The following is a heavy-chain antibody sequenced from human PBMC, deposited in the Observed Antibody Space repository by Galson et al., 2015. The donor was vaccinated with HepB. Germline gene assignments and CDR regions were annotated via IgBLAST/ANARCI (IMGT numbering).Heavy chain of an antibody. D-gene: IGHD4-17*01. CDR3: ASRHGYYGHTYS. Sequence: QSGAEVTKPGESLKISCTTSGYSFTTYWIGWVRQMPGKGLEWVGIITPGGSDVRYSPSFQGQVTITADTSTTTVYLQWSSLKASVTATYYCASRHGYYGHTYSWGQGTLVTVSS. CDR1: GYSFTTYW. CDR2: ITPGGSDV. V-gene: IGHV5-51*01. J-gene: IGHJ5*02.